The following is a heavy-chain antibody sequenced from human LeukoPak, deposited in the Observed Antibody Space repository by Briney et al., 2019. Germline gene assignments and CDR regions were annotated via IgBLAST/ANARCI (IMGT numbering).Heavy chain of an antibody. J-gene: IGHJ4*02. D-gene: IGHD6-19*01. CDR2: ISWNSGSI. V-gene: IGHV3-9*01. CDR1: GFTFDDYA. CDR3: AREGSSGWSFDY. Sequence: GGSLRLSCAASGFTFDDYAMHWVRQAPGKGLEWVSGISWNSGSIGYADSVKGRFTISRDNAKNSLYLQMNSLRAEDTAVYYCAREGSSGWSFDYWGQGTLVTVSS.